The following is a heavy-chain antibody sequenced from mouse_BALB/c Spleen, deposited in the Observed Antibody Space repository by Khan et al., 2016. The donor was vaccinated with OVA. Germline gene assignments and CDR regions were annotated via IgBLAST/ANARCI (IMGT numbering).Heavy chain of an antibody. CDR1: GFTFSTYG. V-gene: IGHV5-6*01. Sequence: EVELVESGGDFVRPGGSLKLSCAASGFTFSTYGMSWVRQTPDKRLEWVATISTGGAYTYYPDSVKGRFTISRVNAKNTLYLQLSSLRSEDTAIYYCARLAYYYNSEGFAYWGQGTLVTVSA. J-gene: IGHJ3*01. D-gene: IGHD1-1*01. CDR3: ARLAYYYNSEGFAY. CDR2: ISTGGAYT.